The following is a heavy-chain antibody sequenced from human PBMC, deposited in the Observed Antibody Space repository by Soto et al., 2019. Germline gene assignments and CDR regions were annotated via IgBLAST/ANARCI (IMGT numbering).Heavy chain of an antibody. CDR2: MNPNSGNT. D-gene: IGHD3-10*01. V-gene: IGHV1-8*01. J-gene: IGHJ5*02. Sequence: VSVKVSCKASGYTFTSYDINWVRQATGQGHEWMGWMNPNSGNTGYAQKFQGRVTMTRNTSISTAYMELSSLRSEDTAVYYCARGLGDYYGSGSYYNGYNWFDPWGQGTLVTVSS. CDR3: ARGLGDYYGSGSYYNGYNWFDP. CDR1: GYTFTSYD.